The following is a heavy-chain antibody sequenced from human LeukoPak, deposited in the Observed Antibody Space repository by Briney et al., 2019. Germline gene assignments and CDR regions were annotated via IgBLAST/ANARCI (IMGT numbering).Heavy chain of an antibody. CDR3: ARARGEVDIDY. CDR2: INHSGST. CDR1: GGSFSGHY. Sequence: PSETLSLTCAVYGGSFSGHYWSWIRQPPGKGLEWIGEINHSGSTNCNPSLKSRVTLLADTSKNQFSLKLSSVTAADTGVYYCARARGEVDIDYWGQGTLVTVSS. J-gene: IGHJ4*02. V-gene: IGHV4-34*01. D-gene: IGHD3-10*01.